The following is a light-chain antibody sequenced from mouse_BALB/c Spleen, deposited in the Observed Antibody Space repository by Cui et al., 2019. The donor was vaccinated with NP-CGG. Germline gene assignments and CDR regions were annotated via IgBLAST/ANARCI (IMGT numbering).Light chain of an antibody. J-gene: IGKJ5*01. CDR2: GTS. CDR1: SSLGSSY. CDR3: QQWSSSPLT. Sequence: IMLTQSPALMAAPPGEKVTITCSVSSSLGSSYLHWYQQTSGISPKPLIYGTSNLASAVPARFSGSGSGTSYSLTSSSMEAEDAATYYCQQWSSSPLTFGAGTKLEVK. V-gene: IGKV4-53*01.